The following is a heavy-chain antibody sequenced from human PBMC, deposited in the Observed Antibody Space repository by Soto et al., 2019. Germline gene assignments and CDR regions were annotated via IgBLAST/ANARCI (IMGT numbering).Heavy chain of an antibody. J-gene: IGHJ6*03. Sequence: QVQLVQSGAEVKKPGASVKVSCKASGYTFTSYGISWVRQAPGQGLEWMGWISAYNGNTNYAQKLQGRVTMTTDTATSTAYMELRSLRSDDTAVYYCARDHPGAKVQNYYYYYMDDWGKGTTVTVSS. CDR1: GYTFTSYG. D-gene: IGHD2-15*01. CDR2: ISAYNGNT. CDR3: ARDHPGAKVQNYYYYYMDD. V-gene: IGHV1-18*01.